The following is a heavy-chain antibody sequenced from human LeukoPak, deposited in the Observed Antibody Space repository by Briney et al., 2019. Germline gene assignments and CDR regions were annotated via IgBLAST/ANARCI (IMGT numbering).Heavy chain of an antibody. J-gene: IGHJ5*02. CDR1: GYTFTSYD. Sequence: ASVKVSCKASGYTFTSYDINWVRQATGQGLEWVGWVNANRGNTGYAQKFQGRVTMTRNTSISTAYMELSSLRSEDTAVYYCARRHPDCSGGSCYWFDPWGQGTLVTVSS. CDR2: VNANRGNT. D-gene: IGHD2-15*01. CDR3: ARRHPDCSGGSCYWFDP. V-gene: IGHV1-8*01.